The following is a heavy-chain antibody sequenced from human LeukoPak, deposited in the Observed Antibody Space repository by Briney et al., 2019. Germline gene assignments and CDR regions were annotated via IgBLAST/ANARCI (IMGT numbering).Heavy chain of an antibody. CDR1: GFTFSSYW. D-gene: IGHD3-22*01. Sequence: GGSLRLSCAVSGFTFSSYWMSWVRQAPGKGLEWVANIKEDGTEKYYQDSVKGRFTISRDNAKNSLYLQMNSLRAEDTAVYYCAREVVLSTSAWFEYWGLGTLVNVSS. CDR2: IKEDGTEK. V-gene: IGHV3-7*01. J-gene: IGHJ4*02. CDR3: AREVVLSTSAWFEY.